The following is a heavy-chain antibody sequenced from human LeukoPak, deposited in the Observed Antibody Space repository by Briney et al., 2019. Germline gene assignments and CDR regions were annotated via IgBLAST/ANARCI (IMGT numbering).Heavy chain of an antibody. CDR3: ARRVVPGDAFDI. V-gene: IGHV4-61*02. D-gene: IGHD3-3*01. J-gene: IGHJ3*02. Sequence: SQTLSLTCTVSGGSISSGSYYWSWIRLPAGKGLEWIGRIYTSGSTNYNPSLKSRVTISVDTSKNQFSLKLSSVTAADTAVYYCARRVVPGDAFDIWGQGTMVTVSS. CDR2: IYTSGST. CDR1: GGSISSGSYY.